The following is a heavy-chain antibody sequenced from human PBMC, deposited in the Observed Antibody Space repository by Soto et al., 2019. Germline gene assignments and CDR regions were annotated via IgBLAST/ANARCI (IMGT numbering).Heavy chain of an antibody. V-gene: IGHV4-39*01. D-gene: IGHD1-20*01. Sequence: KPSETLSLTCTVSGASISVHSYYWTWIRQPPGKGLEWIGSSYYSGTTYFNPSLKSRATISVDTSKNQFSLRLTSVTAADTAIYYCTRRYNWNDNHFDPWGPGALVTVSS. CDR3: TRRYNWNDNHFDP. J-gene: IGHJ5*02. CDR2: SYYSGTT. CDR1: GASISVHSYY.